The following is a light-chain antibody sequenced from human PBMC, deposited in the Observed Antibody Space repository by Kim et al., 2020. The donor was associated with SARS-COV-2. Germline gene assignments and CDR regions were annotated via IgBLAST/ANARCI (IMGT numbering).Light chain of an antibody. V-gene: IGLV1-51*01. J-gene: IGLJ2*01. CDR3: GTWDNRLSAVI. Sequence: GQKVTISCSGSTSNIGSCYVSWYQHIPGTAPRLVIYDNDKRPTGIPDRFSGAKSGTSASLGITGLQAGDEADYHCGTWDNRLSAVIFGGGTQLTV. CDR2: DND. CDR1: TSNIGSCY.